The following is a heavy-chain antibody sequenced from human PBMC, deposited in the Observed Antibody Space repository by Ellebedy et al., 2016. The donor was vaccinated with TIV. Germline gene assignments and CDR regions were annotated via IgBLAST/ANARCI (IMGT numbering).Heavy chain of an antibody. Sequence: AASVKVSCKASGYTFSSYGISWVRQAPGQGLEWMGWISAYNGDRNYAQKLQGRVIMTTDTFTSTAYMELRSLRSDDTAVYYCVRRPVRIAATDTFDYWGQGTLVTVSS. V-gene: IGHV1-18*04. CDR1: GYTFSSYG. J-gene: IGHJ4*02. CDR2: ISAYNGDR. CDR3: VRRPVRIAATDTFDY. D-gene: IGHD6-13*01.